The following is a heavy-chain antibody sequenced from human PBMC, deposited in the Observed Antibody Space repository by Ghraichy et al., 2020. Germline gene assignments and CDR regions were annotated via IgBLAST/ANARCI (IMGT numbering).Heavy chain of an antibody. CDR1: GFTFSDYY. CDR2: ISSSGSTI. CDR3: ARVSPIAVAGTDAFDI. V-gene: IGHV3-11*04. J-gene: IGHJ3*02. D-gene: IGHD6-19*01. Sequence: GGSLRLSCAASGFTFSDYYMSWIRQAPGKGLEWVSYISSSGSTIYYADSVKGRFTISRDNAKNSLYLQMNSLRAEDTAVYYCARVSPIAVAGTDAFDIWGQGTMVTVSS.